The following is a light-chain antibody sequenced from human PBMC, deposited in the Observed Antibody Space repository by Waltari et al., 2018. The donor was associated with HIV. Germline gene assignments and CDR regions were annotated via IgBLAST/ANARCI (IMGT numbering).Light chain of an antibody. CDR2: EVH. CDR3: TSYTSGSVL. J-gene: IGLJ2*01. CDR1: NVDVGAFKF. V-gene: IGLV2-14*01. Sequence: QSALTQPASVSGSPGQSITISCTGINVDVGAFKFVSWYQQHPGKAPKLIIYEVHNRPSGVSDRFSGSKSGNSASLTISGLQTADEADYYCTSYTSGSVLFGGGTNLTVL.